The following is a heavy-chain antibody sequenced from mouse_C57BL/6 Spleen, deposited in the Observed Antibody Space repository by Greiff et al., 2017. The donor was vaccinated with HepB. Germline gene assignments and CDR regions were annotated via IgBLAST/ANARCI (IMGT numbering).Heavy chain of an antibody. V-gene: IGHV1-9*01. CDR2: ILPGSGST. D-gene: IGHD1-1*01. CDR3: ARKGNYYGSSLAWFAY. Sequence: QVQLQQSGAELMKPGASVKLSCKATGYTFTGYWIEWVKQRPGHGLEWIGEILPGSGSTNYNEKFKGKATFTADTSSNTAYMQLSSLTTEDSAIYYCARKGNYYGSSLAWFAYWGQGTLVTVSA. J-gene: IGHJ3*01. CDR1: GYTFTGYW.